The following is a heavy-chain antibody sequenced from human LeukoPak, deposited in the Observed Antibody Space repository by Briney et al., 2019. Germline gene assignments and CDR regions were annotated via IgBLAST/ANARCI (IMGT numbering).Heavy chain of an antibody. V-gene: IGHV1-2*02. CDR2: INPNNGDT. CDR3: ARYYFDNSGPSGY. Sequence: ASVKVSCKASGYGFTCYYIQWVRQAPGQGLEWMGWINPNNGDTNFAQKFQGRVTMTRDTSMSTAYMEVSSLRSDDTAVYYCARYYFDNSGPSGYWGQGTLVTVSS. CDR1: GYGFTCYY. J-gene: IGHJ4*02. D-gene: IGHD3-22*01.